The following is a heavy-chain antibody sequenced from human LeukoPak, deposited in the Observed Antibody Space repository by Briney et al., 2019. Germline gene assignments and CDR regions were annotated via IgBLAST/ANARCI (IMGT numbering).Heavy chain of an antibody. V-gene: IGHV4-34*01. D-gene: IGHD4-23*01. J-gene: IGHJ4*02. CDR2: INHSGST. CDR1: GGSFSGYY. CDR3: ARLAPNGDNPRGYFDY. Sequence: SETLSLTCAVYGGSFSGYYWSWIRQPPGKGLEWIGEINHSGSTNYNPSLKSRVTISVDTSKNQFSLKLSSVTAAETAVYYCARLAPNGDNPRGYFDYWGQGTLVTVS.